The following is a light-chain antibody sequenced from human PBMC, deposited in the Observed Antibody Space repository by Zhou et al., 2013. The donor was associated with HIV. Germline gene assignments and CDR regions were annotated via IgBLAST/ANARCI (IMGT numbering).Light chain of an antibody. V-gene: IGKV1-39*01. CDR3: PNIXCTPRT. CDR1: QSISSN. Sequence: DIQMTQSPSSLSASVGDRVTITCRASQSISSNLNWYQQKPGKAPKLLIYAASSLQSGVPSRFSGSGSGTLFTLTVSGLRPDDFATYYCPNIXCTPRTFGPGTKVEIK. J-gene: IGKJ1*01. CDR2: AAS.